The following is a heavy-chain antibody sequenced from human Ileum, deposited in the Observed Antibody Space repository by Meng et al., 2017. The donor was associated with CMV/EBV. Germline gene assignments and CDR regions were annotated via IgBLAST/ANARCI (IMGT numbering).Heavy chain of an antibody. J-gene: IGHJ4*02. CDR1: GFTVSSNY. CDR2: IYDDGST. CDR3: ATELGIERDS. D-gene: IGHD7-27*01. V-gene: IGHV3-66*01. Sequence: EVQRVESGGGLGQPGGSLRPSCAAFGFTVSSNYMTWVRQAPGRGLEWISVIYDDGSTYSADSVKDRFTISRDISKNTLYLQMKNLRAEDTAIYYCATELGIERDSWGQGTLVTVSS.